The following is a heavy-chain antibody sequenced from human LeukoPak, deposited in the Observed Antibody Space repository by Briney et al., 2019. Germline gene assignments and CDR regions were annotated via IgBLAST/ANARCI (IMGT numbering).Heavy chain of an antibody. V-gene: IGHV1-2*02. CDR2: INPNSGGT. J-gene: IGHJ4*02. CDR3: ARGFGSGYWKGYYFDY. Sequence: GASVKVSCKASGYTFTGYYMHWVRQAPGQGLEWMGWINPNSGGTNYAQKFQGRVTMTRDTSISTAYMELSRLRSDDTAVYYCARGFGSGYWKGYYFDYWGQGTLVTVSS. CDR1: GYTFTGYY. D-gene: IGHD3-22*01.